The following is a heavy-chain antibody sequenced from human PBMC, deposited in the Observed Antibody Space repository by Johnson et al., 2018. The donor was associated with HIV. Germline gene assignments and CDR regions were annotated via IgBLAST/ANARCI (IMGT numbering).Heavy chain of an antibody. D-gene: IGHD3-16*01. CDR2: VSYDGSKK. CDR3: ASLGLDLLVKAPLSVVFDAFDI. Sequence: QVQLVESGGGLVQPGGSLRLSCAASGFTFSSYGMHWVRQAPGKGLEWVAIVSYDGSKKYYPDSVKGRFTISRDNSKNTLYLQMNSLRAEDTAVYYCASLGLDLLVKAPLSVVFDAFDIWGQGTMVTVSS. CDR1: GFTFSSYG. J-gene: IGHJ3*02. V-gene: IGHV3-30*03.